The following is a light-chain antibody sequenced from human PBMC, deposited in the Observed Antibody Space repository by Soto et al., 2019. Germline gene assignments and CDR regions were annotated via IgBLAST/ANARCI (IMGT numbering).Light chain of an antibody. Sequence: DIQMTQSPSSLSASVGDRVTITCRASQSISSYLNWYQQKPRKAPELLIYAASSLQSGVPSRFSGSGSGTDFTLTISSLQPEDFATYYCQQCYSIPFTFGQGTSLEIK. CDR3: QQCYSIPFT. V-gene: IGKV1-39*01. J-gene: IGKJ2*01. CDR2: AAS. CDR1: QSISSY.